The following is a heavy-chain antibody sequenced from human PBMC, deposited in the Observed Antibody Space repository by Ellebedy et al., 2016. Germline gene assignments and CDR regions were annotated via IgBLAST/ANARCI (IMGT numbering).Heavy chain of an antibody. CDR2: INTDGSST. D-gene: IGHD4-17*01. CDR1: GFTFSSYW. V-gene: IGHV3-74*01. Sequence: GGSLRLSXAASGFTFSSYWMHWVRQAPGKGLVWVSRINTDGSSTTYADSVKGRFTISRDNAKNTLYLQMNSLRAEDTAVYYCARDQSYGDYPYYFDYWGQGTLVTVSS. J-gene: IGHJ4*02. CDR3: ARDQSYGDYPYYFDY.